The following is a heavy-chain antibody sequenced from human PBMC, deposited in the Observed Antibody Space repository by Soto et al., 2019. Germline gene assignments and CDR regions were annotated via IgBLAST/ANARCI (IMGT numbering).Heavy chain of an antibody. J-gene: IGHJ5*02. D-gene: IGHD5-12*01. CDR3: ARVRLPNWFDP. CDR1: GYTFTSYG. Sequence: ASVKVSCKASGYTFTSYGLSWVRQAPGRGLEWMGWFSAYNGNTNYAQKLQGRVTMTTDTSTSTAYMELRSLRSDDTAVYYCARVRLPNWFDPWGQGTLVTVSS. CDR2: FSAYNGNT. V-gene: IGHV1-18*01.